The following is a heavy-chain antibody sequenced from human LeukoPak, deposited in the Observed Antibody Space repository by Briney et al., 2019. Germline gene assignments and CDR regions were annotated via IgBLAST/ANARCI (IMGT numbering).Heavy chain of an antibody. CDR2: ISSSNSYI. Sequence: GGSLRLSCAASGFTFSSYSMNWVRQAPGKGLEWVSSISSSNSYIYYADSVKGRFTISRDNAKNSLYLQMNSLRAEDTAVHYCAREREQQLAFDYWGQGTLVTVSS. D-gene: IGHD6-13*01. CDR1: GFTFSSYS. J-gene: IGHJ4*02. V-gene: IGHV3-21*01. CDR3: AREREQQLAFDY.